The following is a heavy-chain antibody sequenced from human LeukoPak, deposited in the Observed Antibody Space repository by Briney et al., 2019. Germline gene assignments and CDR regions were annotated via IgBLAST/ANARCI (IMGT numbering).Heavy chain of an antibody. CDR2: IWYDGSNK. Sequence: GGSLRLSCAASGFTFSSYGMHWFRQAPGKGLEWVAVIWYDGSNKYYADSVKGRFTISRDNSKNTLYLQMNSLRAEDTAVYYCAKVDDYGDYFDYWGQGTLVTVSS. V-gene: IGHV3-33*06. CDR1: GFTFSSYG. D-gene: IGHD4-17*01. J-gene: IGHJ4*02. CDR3: AKVDDYGDYFDY.